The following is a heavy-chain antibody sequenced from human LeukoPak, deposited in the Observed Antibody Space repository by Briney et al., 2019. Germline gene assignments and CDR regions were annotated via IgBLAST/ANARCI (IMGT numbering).Heavy chain of an antibody. D-gene: IGHD3-10*01. J-gene: IGHJ4*02. CDR1: RYTFTSYV. CDR3: ARDHSVVWFGGPAYFAY. Sequence: GAAVKVSCKPSRYTFTSYVISWLRQAPGQGLEWMGWISAYNGNTNYAQKLQGRVTMTTDTSTSTAYMELRSLRSDDTAVYYCARDHSVVWFGGPAYFAYWGQGTLVTVFS. V-gene: IGHV1-18*01. CDR2: ISAYNGNT.